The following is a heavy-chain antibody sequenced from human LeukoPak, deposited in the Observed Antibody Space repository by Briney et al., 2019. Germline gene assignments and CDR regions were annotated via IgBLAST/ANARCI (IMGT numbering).Heavy chain of an antibody. D-gene: IGHD3-22*01. J-gene: IGHJ4*02. CDR2: ISWDSGSI. CDR1: GFTFDDYA. V-gene: IGHV3-9*01. Sequence: PGRSLRLSCAASGFTFDDYAMHWVRQAPGKGLEWVSGISWDSGSIGYADSVKGRFTISRDNANNSLYLQMNRLRAEDTALYYCAKDRKHYYDSSGSVDYWGQGTLVTVSS. CDR3: AKDRKHYYDSSGSVDY.